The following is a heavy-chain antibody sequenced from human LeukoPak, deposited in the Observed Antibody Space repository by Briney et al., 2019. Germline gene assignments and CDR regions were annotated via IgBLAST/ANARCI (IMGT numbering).Heavy chain of an antibody. CDR1: GYTLTELS. V-gene: IGHV1-24*01. J-gene: IGHJ4*02. Sequence: ASVKVSCKVSGYTLTELSMHWVRQAPGKGLEWMGGFDPEDGETIYAQKFQGRVTMTTDTSTSTAYMELRSLRSDDTAVYYCARLAQHHYYYDSSAYRYYFDYWGQGTQVTVSA. CDR3: ARLAQHHYYYDSSAYRYYFDY. CDR2: FDPEDGET. D-gene: IGHD3-22*01.